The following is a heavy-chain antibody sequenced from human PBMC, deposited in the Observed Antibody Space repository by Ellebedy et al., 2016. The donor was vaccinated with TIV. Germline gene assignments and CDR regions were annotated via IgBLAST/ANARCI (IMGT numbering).Heavy chain of an antibody. J-gene: IGHJ4*02. Sequence: AASVKVSCKASGYTFTSYYMHWVRQAPGQGLEWMRIINPSGGTTSYAQKFQGRVTVTRDTSASTVYMELSSLRSDDTAVYYCARRDCSGGSCYIDYWGQGTLVTVSS. D-gene: IGHD2-15*01. CDR3: ARRDCSGGSCYIDY. CDR1: GYTFTSYY. CDR2: INPSGGTT. V-gene: IGHV1-46*01.